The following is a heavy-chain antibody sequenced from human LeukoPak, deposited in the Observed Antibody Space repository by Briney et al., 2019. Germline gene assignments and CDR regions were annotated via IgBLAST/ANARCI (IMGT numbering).Heavy chain of an antibody. CDR2: IYYSGNT. CDR3: ARHSLDIVVVISATDSWFDP. CDR1: GDSISSRSFY. Sequence: PSETLSLTCSVSGDSISSRSFYWGWIRQPPGKGLEWIGSIYYSGNTYYNPSLKSRVTLSVDTSKNQFSLKLSSVTAADTAVYYCARHSLDIVVVISATDSWFDPWGQGTRVTVSS. V-gene: IGHV4-39*01. J-gene: IGHJ5*02. D-gene: IGHD2-15*01.